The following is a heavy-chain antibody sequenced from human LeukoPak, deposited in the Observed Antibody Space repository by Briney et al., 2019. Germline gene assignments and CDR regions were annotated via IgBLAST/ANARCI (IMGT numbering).Heavy chain of an antibody. CDR1: GFTFSDYY. CDR2: ISSSGSTI. CDR3: ARVPLHSGSYQVFDY. V-gene: IGHV3-11*04. Sequence: NSGGSLRLSCAASGFTFSDYYMSWIRQAPGKGLEWVSYISSSGSTIYYADSVKGRFTISRDNAKNSLYLQMNSLRAEDTAVYYCARVPLHSGSYQVFDYWGQGTLVTVSS. J-gene: IGHJ4*02. D-gene: IGHD1-26*01.